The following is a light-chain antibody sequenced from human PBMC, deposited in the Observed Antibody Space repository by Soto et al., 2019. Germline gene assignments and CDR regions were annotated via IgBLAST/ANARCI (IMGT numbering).Light chain of an antibody. Sequence: EIEMTQSPSSLSASVGDRATITCRASQGISNYLAWYQQKPGKVPKLLIYAASTLQSGVPSRFSGSGSGTDFTLTISSFQPEDFATYYCQKYNSAPRTFCGGTKVDIK. CDR2: AAS. CDR3: QKYNSAPRT. J-gene: IGKJ4*01. V-gene: IGKV1-27*01. CDR1: QGISNY.